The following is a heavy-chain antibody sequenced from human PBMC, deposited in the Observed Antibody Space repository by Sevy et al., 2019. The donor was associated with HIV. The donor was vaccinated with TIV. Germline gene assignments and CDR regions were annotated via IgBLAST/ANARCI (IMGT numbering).Heavy chain of an antibody. CDR1: GFTFDTYS. J-gene: IGHJ6*02. CDR2: ISGISNYI. V-gene: IGHV3-21*01. D-gene: IGHD1-26*01. CDR3: AKRLVSWDGMDV. Sequence: GGSLRLSCAASGFTFDTYSMNWVRQAPGKGLEWVSFISGISNYIYYADSVKGRFTVSRDNAKNSLYLQMNRVRAEDTAVYYCAKRLVSWDGMDVWGQGTTVTVSS.